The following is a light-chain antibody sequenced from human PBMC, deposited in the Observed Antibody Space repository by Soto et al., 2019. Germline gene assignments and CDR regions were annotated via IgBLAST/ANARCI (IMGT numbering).Light chain of an antibody. V-gene: IGLV2-14*01. CDR3: SSYTSSSLYV. J-gene: IGLJ1*01. CDR2: DVS. CDR1: SSDVGGYNY. Sequence: QSALTQPASVSGSPGQSITISCTGTSSDVGGYNYVSWYQQHPGKAPKPMIYDVSNPPSGVSNRFSGSKSGNTASLTISGLQAEDEADYYCSSYTSSSLYVFGTGTKVTVL.